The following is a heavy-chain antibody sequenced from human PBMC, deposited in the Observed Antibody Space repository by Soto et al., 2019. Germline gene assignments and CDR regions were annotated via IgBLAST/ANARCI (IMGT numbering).Heavy chain of an antibody. J-gene: IGHJ6*02. CDR2: IIPIFGTA. CDR3: ARGLVRAVAFYYYGMDV. CDR1: GGTFSSYA. D-gene: IGHD6-19*01. V-gene: IGHV1-69*06. Sequence: QVQLVQSGAEVKKPGSSVKVSCKASGGTFSSYAISWVRQAPGQGLEWMGGIIPIFGTANYAQKFQGRVTITADKSTSTAYRELSSLRSEDTAVYYCARGLVRAVAFYYYGMDVWVQGTTVTVSS.